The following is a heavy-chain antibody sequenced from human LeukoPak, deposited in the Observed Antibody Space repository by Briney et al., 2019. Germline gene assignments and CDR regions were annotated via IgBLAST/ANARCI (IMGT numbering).Heavy chain of an antibody. Sequence: SETLSLTCSVSGGSISSSSYYWGWIRQPPGKGLEWIGSIYHSGSTYYNPSLKSRVTISVDTSKNQFSLKLSSVTAADTAVYYCARDKYSGYDKNWFDPWGQGTLVTVSS. CDR1: GGSISSSSYY. V-gene: IGHV4-39*07. CDR2: IYHSGST. CDR3: ARDKYSGYDKNWFDP. D-gene: IGHD5-12*01. J-gene: IGHJ5*02.